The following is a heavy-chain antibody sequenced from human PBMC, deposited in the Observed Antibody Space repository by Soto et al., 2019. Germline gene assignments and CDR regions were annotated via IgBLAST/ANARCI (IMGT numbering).Heavy chain of an antibody. CDR3: PRHPQYYETNSGRSGMDV. CDR1: GYSLTSCW. J-gene: IGHJ6*02. CDR2: IYPGDSDT. V-gene: IGHV5-51*01. Sequence: GESLKISCKGSGYSLTSCWSGWVRQMPGKGLEWMGIIYPGDSDTRYSPSFQGQVTISADKSISTAYLQWSSLKASDTAMYYCPRHPQYYETNSGRSGMDVWGQGTTVTVSS. D-gene: IGHD3-3*01.